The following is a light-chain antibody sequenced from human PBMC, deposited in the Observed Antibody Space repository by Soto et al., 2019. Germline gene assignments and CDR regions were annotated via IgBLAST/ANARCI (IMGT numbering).Light chain of an antibody. Sequence: QSALTQPASVSGSPRQSITISCTGTSSDLDGYNYVSWYQYHPGKAPKLMIYDVSNRPSGISNRFSGSESGNTASLTISGRQAEDEADCYCSSFTVSRNTVIFGGGTKLTVL. CDR1: SSDLDGYNY. J-gene: IGLJ2*01. V-gene: IGLV2-14*01. CDR3: SSFTVSRNTVI. CDR2: DVS.